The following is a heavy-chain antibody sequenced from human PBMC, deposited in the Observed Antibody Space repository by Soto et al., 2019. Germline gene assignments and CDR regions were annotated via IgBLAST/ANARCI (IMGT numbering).Heavy chain of an antibody. Sequence: SETLSLTCTVSGGSISSSSYYWGWIRQPPGKGLEWIGSIYYSGSTYYNPSLKSRVTISVDTSKNQFSLQLSSVTAADTAVYYCARHSPGIAVADYWGQGTLVTVSS. CDR1: GGSISSSSYY. J-gene: IGHJ4*02. CDR3: ARHSPGIAVADY. D-gene: IGHD6-19*01. V-gene: IGHV4-39*01. CDR2: IYYSGST.